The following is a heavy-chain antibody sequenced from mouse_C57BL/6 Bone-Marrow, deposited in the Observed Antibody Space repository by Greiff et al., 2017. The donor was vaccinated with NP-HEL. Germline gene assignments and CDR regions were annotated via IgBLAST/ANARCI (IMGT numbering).Heavy chain of an antibody. CDR2: IDPENGDT. CDR3: TTGGSSPYAMDY. J-gene: IGHJ4*01. D-gene: IGHD1-1*01. V-gene: IGHV14-4*01. CDR1: GFNIKDDY. Sequence: VQLQQSGAELVRPGASVKLSCTVSGFNIKDDYMHWVQQTPEQGLEWIGWIDPENGDTEYASKFQGKATITADTSTNTAYMQLSSLTSEDTAVYYCTTGGSSPYAMDYWGQGTSVTVSA.